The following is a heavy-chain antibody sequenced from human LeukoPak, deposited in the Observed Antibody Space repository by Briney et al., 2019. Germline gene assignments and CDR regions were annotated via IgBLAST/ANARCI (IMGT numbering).Heavy chain of an antibody. CDR3: AKGQELDDGVFDS. D-gene: IGHD1-1*01. Sequence: GGSLRLSCAASGFTFSSYSMNWVRQAPGKGLEWVSTIRSNGDTTYNADSVKGRFTISRDNSKNTLYLELNSLRVEDTATFYCAKGQELDDGVFDSWGQGTMVTVSS. J-gene: IGHJ4*02. V-gene: IGHV3-23*01. CDR2: IRSNGDTT. CDR1: GFTFSSYS.